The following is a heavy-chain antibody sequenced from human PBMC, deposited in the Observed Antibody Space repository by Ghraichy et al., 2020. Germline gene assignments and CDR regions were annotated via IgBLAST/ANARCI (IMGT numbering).Heavy chain of an antibody. CDR2: INHSGST. Sequence: ETLSLTCAVYGGSFSAYYWSWIRQPPGKGLEWIGEINHSGSTNYNPSLKSRVTISVDTSKNQFSLKLSSVTAADTAVYYCARGGYCSGGNCYHPLAFDIWGQGTMVTVSS. V-gene: IGHV4-34*01. CDR1: GGSFSAYY. J-gene: IGHJ3*02. CDR3: ARGGYCSGGNCYHPLAFDI. D-gene: IGHD2-15*01.